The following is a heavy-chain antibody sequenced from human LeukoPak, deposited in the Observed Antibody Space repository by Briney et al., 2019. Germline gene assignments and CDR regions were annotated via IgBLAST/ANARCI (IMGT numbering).Heavy chain of an antibody. J-gene: IGHJ6*02. CDR2: ISFAGSNK. Sequence: GRTLRLSRAASGLTLSSYGMDWVLQSAGKGLEWVAVISFAGSNKSYVDSLKGRFTISRDNSKNTLYLQMNSLRAEDTAVYYCAKDSLRWSYFYYGMDVWGQGTTVTVSS. V-gene: IGHV3-30*18. CDR3: AKDSLRWSYFYYGMDV. CDR1: GLTLSSYG. D-gene: IGHD4-23*01.